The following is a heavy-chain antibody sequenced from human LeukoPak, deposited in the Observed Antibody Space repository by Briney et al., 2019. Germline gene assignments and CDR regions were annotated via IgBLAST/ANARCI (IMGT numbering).Heavy chain of an antibody. CDR2: IYSGGST. J-gene: IGHJ6*02. Sequence: GRSLRLSRAASGFTASINYTSWVRHAPGKGLGWGSVIYSGGSTYYADSAKGRFTISRDNSKNTLYLQMNSLRAEDTAVDYCARDSSGWFRDYYYGMDVWGQGTTVTVSS. D-gene: IGHD6-19*01. V-gene: IGHV3-53*01. CDR3: ARDSSGWFRDYYYGMDV. CDR1: GFTASINY.